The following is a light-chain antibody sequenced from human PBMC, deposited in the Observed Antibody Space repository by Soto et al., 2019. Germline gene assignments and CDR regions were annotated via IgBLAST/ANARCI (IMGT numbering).Light chain of an antibody. V-gene: IGKV1-39*01. CDR3: QQSYTSPPFT. J-gene: IGKJ3*01. CDR1: QNINIY. Sequence: DIQMTQSPSALSASVGDRVTITCRASQNINIYLHWYQQKPGKAPELLIFAASSVRSGVPSRFSGSGSGTEFTLAISSLQPEDVATYYRQQSYTSPPFTFGPGTKVDIK. CDR2: AAS.